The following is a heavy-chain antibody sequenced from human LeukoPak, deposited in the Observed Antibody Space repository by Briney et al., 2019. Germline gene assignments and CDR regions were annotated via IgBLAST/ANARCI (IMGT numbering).Heavy chain of an antibody. CDR1: GFTFSNYA. J-gene: IGHJ4*02. CDR3: AKDDLGSSWYYFDY. CDR2: IFSSGDST. V-gene: IGHV3-23*01. D-gene: IGHD6-13*01. Sequence: LSGGSLRLSCAASGFTFSNYAMSWVRQAPGKGLEWVSGIFSSGDSTDYADSVKGRFTISRDNSKNTVYLQMNSLRADDTAVYYCAKDDLGSSWYYFDYWGQGTLVTVSS.